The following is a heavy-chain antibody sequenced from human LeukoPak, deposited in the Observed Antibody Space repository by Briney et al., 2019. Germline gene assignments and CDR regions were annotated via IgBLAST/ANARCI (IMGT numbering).Heavy chain of an antibody. J-gene: IGHJ6*02. Sequence: ASVKVSCKASGYTFTGYYMHWVRQAPGQGLEWMGWINPDSGGTNYAQKFQGRVTMTRDTSISTAYMELSRLRSDDTAVYYCARDSSYLRFLECLSWDYCYGMDVWGQGTTVTVSS. D-gene: IGHD3-3*01. CDR3: ARDSSYLRFLECLSWDYCYGMDV. V-gene: IGHV1-2*02. CDR1: GYTFTGYY. CDR2: INPDSGGT.